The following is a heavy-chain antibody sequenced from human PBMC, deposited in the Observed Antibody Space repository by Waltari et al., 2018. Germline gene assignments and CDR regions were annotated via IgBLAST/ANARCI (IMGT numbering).Heavy chain of an antibody. CDR1: GGSISGSY. Sequence: QVQLQQWGAGVLKPSATLSLSCAVYGGSISGSYWSWIRLSPGPGLEWIGEINHYGRTNYNPSLKSRFTISVDTSKNQFFLILNSVTAADTATYFCARQSISFFGVVQNWFDPWGQGSLVTVSS. V-gene: IGHV4-34*02. CDR2: INHYGRT. D-gene: IGHD3-3*01. J-gene: IGHJ5*02. CDR3: ARQSISFFGVVQNWFDP.